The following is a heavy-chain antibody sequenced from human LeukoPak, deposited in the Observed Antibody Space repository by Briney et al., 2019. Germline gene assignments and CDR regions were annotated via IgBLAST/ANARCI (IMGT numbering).Heavy chain of an antibody. J-gene: IGHJ6*03. CDR3: ARDSSSWYPQVYYYYYMDV. CDR2: INSDGSST. V-gene: IGHV3-74*01. Sequence: GGSLRLSCAASGFTFSSYWMHWVRQAPGKGLVWVSRINSDGSSTSYADSVKGRFTISRDNAKNSLYLQMNSLRAEDTAVYYCARDSSSWYPQVYYYYYMDVWGKGTTVTISS. CDR1: GFTFSSYW. D-gene: IGHD6-13*01.